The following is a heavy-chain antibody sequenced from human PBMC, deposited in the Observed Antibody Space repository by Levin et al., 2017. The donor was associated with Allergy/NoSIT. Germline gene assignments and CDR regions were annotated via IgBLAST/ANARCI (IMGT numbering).Heavy chain of an antibody. D-gene: IGHD2/OR15-2a*01. CDR1: GGSISDDSYY. CDR3: AGEPNSPYYYHYGLDV. V-gene: IGHV4-39*07. Sequence: SQTLSLTCTVSGGSISDDSYYWAWVRQPPGKGLEWVGSIYYDGSAYYNPSLKTRLTISVDTSKNQFSLRVNYVTAADTAVYYCAGEPNSPYYYHYGLDVWGPGTTVTVSS. CDR2: IYYDGSA. J-gene: IGHJ6*02.